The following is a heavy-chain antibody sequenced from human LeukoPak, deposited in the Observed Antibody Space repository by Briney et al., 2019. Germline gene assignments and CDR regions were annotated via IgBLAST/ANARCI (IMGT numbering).Heavy chain of an antibody. CDR1: GFTFSDYY. Sequence: PGGSLRLSCAASGFTFSDYYMSWMRQAPGKGLEWVSYISGSSSNTIYADSVKGRFTISRDNAKNSLYLQMNSLRADDTAVYYCARVSEIAAAGTVDSWGQGTRVTVSS. D-gene: IGHD6-13*01. J-gene: IGHJ4*02. CDR3: ARVSEIAAAGTVDS. CDR2: ISGSSSNT. V-gene: IGHV3-11*06.